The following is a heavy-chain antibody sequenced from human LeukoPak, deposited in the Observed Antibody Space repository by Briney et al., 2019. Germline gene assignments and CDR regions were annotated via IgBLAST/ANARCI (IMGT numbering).Heavy chain of an antibody. J-gene: IGHJ4*02. CDR1: GGSISNYY. V-gene: IGHV4-59*01. D-gene: IGHD6-19*01. CDR2: IYYTGST. Sequence: PSESLSLTCTVSGGSISNYYWSWVRQPPRTGLEWIAYIYYTGSTNYNPSLKSRVTISVDTSKNQFSLKLSSVTAADTAVYHCARGYSSGRIDSWGQGTLVTVSS. CDR3: ARGYSSGRIDS.